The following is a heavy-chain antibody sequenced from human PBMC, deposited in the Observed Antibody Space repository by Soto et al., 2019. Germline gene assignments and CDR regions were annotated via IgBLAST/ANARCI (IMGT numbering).Heavy chain of an antibody. CDR2: IYPGDSDT. Sequence: GESLKISCKGSGYIFTTNWIGWVRQMPGKGLEWMGVIYPGDSDTRYSPSFQGQVAISADKSINTAYLQWSSLKASDTAMYYCARHSGVAEDGTDWGQGTLVTVSS. D-gene: IGHD6-13*01. V-gene: IGHV5-51*01. CDR3: ARHSGVAEDGTD. CDR1: GYIFTTNW. J-gene: IGHJ1*01.